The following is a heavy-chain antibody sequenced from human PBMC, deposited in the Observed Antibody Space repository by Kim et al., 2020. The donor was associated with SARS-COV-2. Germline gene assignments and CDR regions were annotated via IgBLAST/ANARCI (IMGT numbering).Heavy chain of an antibody. J-gene: IGHJ4*02. CDR2: IGSYGSNK. CDR1: GFTFSSYG. Sequence: GGSLRLSCSASGFTFSSYGMHWVRQAPGKGLEWVAVIGSYGSNKYYACSVKGRFTISRDNSKNTLYLQMTSLRAEDTAVDYCAIPTGVFDYLGQGTMVTV. V-gene: IGHV3-33*01. D-gene: IGHD4-17*01. CDR3: AIPTGVFDY.